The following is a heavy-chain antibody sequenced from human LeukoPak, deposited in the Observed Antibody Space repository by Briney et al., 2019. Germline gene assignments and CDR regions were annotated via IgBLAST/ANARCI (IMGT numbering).Heavy chain of an antibody. Sequence: GGSLRLSCAASGFTFSSYSMSWVRQDPGKGREWVSAITGGGDSTYYAESVKGRFTISRDNSKNTLYLQMNSLRAEDTAVYYCAKGSSGGRPYYFDYWGQGTLVTVSS. CDR3: AKGSSGGRPYYFDY. D-gene: IGHD2-15*01. V-gene: IGHV3-23*01. J-gene: IGHJ4*02. CDR2: ITGGGDST. CDR1: GFTFSSYS.